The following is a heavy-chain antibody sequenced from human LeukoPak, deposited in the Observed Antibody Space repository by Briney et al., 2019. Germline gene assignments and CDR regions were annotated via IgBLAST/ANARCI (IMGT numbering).Heavy chain of an antibody. D-gene: IGHD2-15*01. Sequence: PGGSLRLSCAASGFTFSSYGMHWVRQAPGKGLEGLAVIWADGSNKLYADSVQGRFTISRDNSKNTLYLQMNSLRAEDTAVYYCATDIGSAPFDFWGEGTLVTVSS. CDR1: GFTFSSYG. V-gene: IGHV3-33*01. J-gene: IGHJ4*02. CDR3: ATDIGSAPFDF. CDR2: IWADGSNK.